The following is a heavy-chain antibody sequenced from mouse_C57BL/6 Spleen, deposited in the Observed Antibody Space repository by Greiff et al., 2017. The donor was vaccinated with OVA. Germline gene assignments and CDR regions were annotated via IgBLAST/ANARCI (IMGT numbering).Heavy chain of an antibody. V-gene: IGHV5-4*03. Sequence: EVKLMESGGGLVKPGGSLKLSCAASGFTFSSYAMSWVRQTPEKRLEWVATISDGGSYTYYPDNVTGRFTISRDNAKNNLYLQMSHLKSEDSAMYYCALQNWEHWGPGTTLTVSS. D-gene: IGHD4-1*01. J-gene: IGHJ2*01. CDR1: GFTFSSYA. CDR3: ALQNWEH. CDR2: ISDGGSYT.